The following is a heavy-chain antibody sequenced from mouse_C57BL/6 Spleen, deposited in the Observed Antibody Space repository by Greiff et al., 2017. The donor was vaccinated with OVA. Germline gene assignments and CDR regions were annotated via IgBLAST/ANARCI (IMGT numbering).Heavy chain of an antibody. CDR3: AREVGKGND. V-gene: IGHV1-54*01. CDR1: GYAFTNYL. Sequence: VQLQQSGAELVRPGTSVKVSCKASGYAFTNYLIEWVKQRPGQGLEWIGVINPGSGGTNYNEKFKGKATLTADKSSSTAFMQLSSLTSEDSAVYFCAREVGKGNDWGQGTTLTVSS. CDR2: INPGSGGT. J-gene: IGHJ2*01. D-gene: IGHD1-1*02.